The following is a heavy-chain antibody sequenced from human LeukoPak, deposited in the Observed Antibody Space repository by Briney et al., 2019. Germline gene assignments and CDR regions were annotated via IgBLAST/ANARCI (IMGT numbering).Heavy chain of an antibody. CDR1: GGSISSYY. CDR3: ARDGCSGGSCYSGWEYNWFDP. D-gene: IGHD2-15*01. J-gene: IGHJ5*02. CDR2: IYYSGST. Sequence: SETLSLTCTVSGGSISSYYWSCIRQPPGKGLEWIGYIYYSGSTNYNPSLKSRVTISVDTSKNQFSLKLSSVTAADTAVYYCARDGCSGGSCYSGWEYNWFDPWGQGTLVTVAS. V-gene: IGHV4-59*01.